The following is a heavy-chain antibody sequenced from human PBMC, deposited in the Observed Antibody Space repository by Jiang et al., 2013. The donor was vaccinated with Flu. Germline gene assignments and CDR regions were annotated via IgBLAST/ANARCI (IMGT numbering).Heavy chain of an antibody. J-gene: IGHJ4*02. D-gene: IGHD7-27*01. Sequence: SGGGVVQPGRSLRLSCAASGFTFSSYGMHWVRQAPGKGLEWVAVISYDGSNKYYADSVKGRFTISRDNSKNTLYLQMNSLRAEDTAVYYCAKDGQEDWGPYYFDYWGQGTLVTVSS. CDR2: ISYDGSNK. CDR3: AKDGQEDWGPYYFDY. V-gene: IGHV3-30*18. CDR1: GFTFSSYG.